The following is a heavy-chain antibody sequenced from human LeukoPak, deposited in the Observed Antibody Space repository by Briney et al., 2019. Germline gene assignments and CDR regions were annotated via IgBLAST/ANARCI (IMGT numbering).Heavy chain of an antibody. V-gene: IGHV3-7*04. D-gene: IGHD6-13*01. CDR2: IKEDGSKK. Sequence: PGGSLRLSCAASGFTLSTYWISWVRQAPGKGLEWVANIKEDGSKKYYVDSVKGRFTISRDNAKNAVFLQMNSLGAEDTAVYYCARAIAAAGAYWGQGTLVTVSS. CDR3: ARAIAAAGAY. J-gene: IGHJ4*02. CDR1: GFTLSTYW.